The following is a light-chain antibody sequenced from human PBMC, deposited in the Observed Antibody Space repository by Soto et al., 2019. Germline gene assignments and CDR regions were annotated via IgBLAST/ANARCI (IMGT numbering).Light chain of an antibody. CDR2: DVS. V-gene: IGLV2-14*01. CDR3: ISYTSSSLYV. Sequence: QSVLTQPASVSGSPGPSITISCTGTSRDVGGYNYVSWYQQHPGKAPELMIHDVSNRPSGVSNRFSGSKSGNTASLTISGLQAEDEAEYYCISYTSSSLYVFGTGTKVTVL. J-gene: IGLJ1*01. CDR1: SRDVGGYNY.